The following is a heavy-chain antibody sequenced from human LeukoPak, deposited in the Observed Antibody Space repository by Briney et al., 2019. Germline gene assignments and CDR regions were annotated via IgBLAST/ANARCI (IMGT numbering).Heavy chain of an antibody. V-gene: IGHV4-59*11. CDR1: GGSISSHY. Sequence: SETLSLTCTVSGGSISSHYWSWIRQPPGKGLEWIGYIYYSGSTNYNPSLKSRVTISVDTSKNQFSLKLSSVTAADTAVYYCARDYGGYEDYWGQGTLVTVSS. CDR3: ARDYGGYEDY. CDR2: IYYSGST. J-gene: IGHJ4*02. D-gene: IGHD5-12*01.